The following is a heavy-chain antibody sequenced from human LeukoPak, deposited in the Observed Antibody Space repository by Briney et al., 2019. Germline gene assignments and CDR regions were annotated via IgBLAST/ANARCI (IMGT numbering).Heavy chain of an antibody. CDR1: GFTFSDYG. J-gene: IGHJ6*03. Sequence: GGSLRLSCAASGFTFSDYGMNWGRQAPGKGLEWVSYISSGTSNIYYADSVKGRFTISRDNAKNSLYLQMNSLRDEDTAVYYCASGMRNSFYYYMDVWGKGTTVTVSS. D-gene: IGHD1-26*01. CDR2: ISSGTSNI. V-gene: IGHV3-48*02. CDR3: ASGMRNSFYYYMDV.